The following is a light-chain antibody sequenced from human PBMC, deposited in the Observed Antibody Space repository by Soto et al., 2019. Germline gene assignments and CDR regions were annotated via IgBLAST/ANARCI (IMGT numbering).Light chain of an antibody. CDR3: SSYAGTSTFVL. J-gene: IGLJ2*01. CDR1: SSDVGRYNL. V-gene: IGLV2-23*01. Sequence: QSALTQPASVSGSPGHSISISCTGSSSDVGRYNLVSWYQHHPGKAPKLIIYEASKRPSGVSDRISGSKSGHTASLTISGLQAEDEADYYCSSYAGTSTFVLFGGGTKLTVL. CDR2: EAS.